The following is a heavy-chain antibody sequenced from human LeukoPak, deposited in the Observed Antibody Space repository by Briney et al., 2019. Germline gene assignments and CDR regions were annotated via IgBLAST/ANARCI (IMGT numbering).Heavy chain of an antibody. Sequence: SETLSLTCTVSGGSISSYYWSWIRQPPGKGLEWIGCIYYSGSTNYNPSLKSRVTISGDTSRNQFSLKLSSVTAADTAVYYCARISNTWYQFDYWGQGTLVTVSS. CDR1: GGSISSYY. D-gene: IGHD2-2*01. J-gene: IGHJ4*02. CDR2: IYYSGST. V-gene: IGHV4-59*12. CDR3: ARISNTWYQFDY.